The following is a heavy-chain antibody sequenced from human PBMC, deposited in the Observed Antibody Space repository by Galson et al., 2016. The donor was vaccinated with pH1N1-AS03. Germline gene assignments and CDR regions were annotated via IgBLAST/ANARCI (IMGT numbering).Heavy chain of an antibody. CDR2: INNEGTST. D-gene: IGHD6-25*01. CDR3: VRQFFRHSSGWDP. V-gene: IGHV3-74*01. CDR1: GFTFTTYW. J-gene: IGHJ5*02. Sequence: SLRLSCAASGFTFTTYWMHWVRQAPGGGLVWVSSINNEGTSTRGTDSVKGRFFISRDNAKNTVYLQMNSLRAEDTAFYYCVRQFFRHSSGWDPWGQGTLVSVSS.